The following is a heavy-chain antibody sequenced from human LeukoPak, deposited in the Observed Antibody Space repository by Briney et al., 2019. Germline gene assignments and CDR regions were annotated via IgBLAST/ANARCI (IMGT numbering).Heavy chain of an antibody. J-gene: IGHJ4*02. CDR3: ARGRTKGSGWYWGY. Sequence: SETLSLTCTVSGGSISSSSYYWGWIRQPPGKGLEWIGSIYYSGSTYYNPSLKSRVTISVDTSKNQFSLKLSSVTAADTAVYYCARGRTKGSGWYWGYWGQGTLVTVSS. D-gene: IGHD6-19*01. CDR2: IYYSGST. CDR1: GGSISSSSYY. V-gene: IGHV4-39*01.